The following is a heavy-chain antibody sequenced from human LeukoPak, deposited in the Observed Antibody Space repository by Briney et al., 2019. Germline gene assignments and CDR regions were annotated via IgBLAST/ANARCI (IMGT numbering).Heavy chain of an antibody. CDR2: ISGGGDT. D-gene: IGHD1-1*01. Sequence: GGSLRLSCAASGFTVSSNYMSWVRQAPGKGLEWVSLISGGGDTHYVDSVKGRFTISRDNSKNTVYLQMDRLRAEDTAEYYCAKSLLTTATGTGRAFDIWAKGQWSPSLQ. V-gene: IGHV3-66*01. CDR3: AKSLLTTATGTGRAFDI. CDR1: GFTVSSNY. J-gene: IGHJ3*02.